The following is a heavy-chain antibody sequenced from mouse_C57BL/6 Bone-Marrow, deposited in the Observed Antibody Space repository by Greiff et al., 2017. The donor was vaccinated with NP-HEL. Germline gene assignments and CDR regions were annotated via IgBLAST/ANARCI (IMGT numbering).Heavy chain of an antibody. J-gene: IGHJ1*03. D-gene: IGHD1-1*01. CDR1: GIDFSRYW. Sequence: EVKLLESGGGLVQPGGTLKLSCAASGIDFSRYWMSWVRRAPGKGLEWIGEINPDSSTINYAPSLKDKFIISRDNAKNTLYLQMSKVRSEDTALYYCARLDFYGSSYGYVDVWGTGTTVTVSS. V-gene: IGHV4-1*01. CDR3: ARLDFYGSSYGYVDV. CDR2: INPDSSTI.